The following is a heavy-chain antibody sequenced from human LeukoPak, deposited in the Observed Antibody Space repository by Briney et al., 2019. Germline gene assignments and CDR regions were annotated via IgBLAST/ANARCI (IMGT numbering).Heavy chain of an antibody. CDR2: ISHDGSNK. V-gene: IGHV3-30*03. CDR3: ARGPHKAITMVRGVIGY. Sequence: GGSLRLSCAASGFTFSSYGMHWVRQAPGKGLEWVAVISHDGSNKYYADSVKGRFTISRDNSKNTLYLQMNSLRAEDTAVYYCARGPHKAITMVRGVIGYWGQGTLVTVSS. J-gene: IGHJ4*02. CDR1: GFTFSSYG. D-gene: IGHD3-10*01.